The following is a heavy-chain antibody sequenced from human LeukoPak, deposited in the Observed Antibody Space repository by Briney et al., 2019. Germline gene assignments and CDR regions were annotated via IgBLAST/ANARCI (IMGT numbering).Heavy chain of an antibody. CDR2: IYPGDSDT. D-gene: IGHD1-26*01. CDR3: ARQSGTYWFFGY. V-gene: IGHV5-51*01. CDR1: GYNFTTYW. Sequence: PGESLKISCKGSGYNFTTYWIAWVRQMPGKGLECMGIIYPGDSDTRYNPSFRGHITISADKSISTAYLQWSSLKASDSAIYYCARQSGTYWFFGYWGQGALVTVSS. J-gene: IGHJ4*02.